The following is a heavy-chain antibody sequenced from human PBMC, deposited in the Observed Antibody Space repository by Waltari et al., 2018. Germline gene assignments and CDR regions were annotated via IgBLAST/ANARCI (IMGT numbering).Heavy chain of an antibody. CDR3: VSDWSGPRTPNYYYYYFMDV. Sequence: EVQLVESGGGLVQPGGSLRLSCAASGFTFSSYSMNWVREAPGKGLEWVSYISSSSITIYFVARGQGICTNFGDNAKNSLLLQMISVLAEDTDVYYCVSDWSGPRTPNYYYYYFMDVWGQRTMVTVS. V-gene: IGHV3-48*01. D-gene: IGHD3-10*01. CDR2: ISSSSITI. CDR1: GFTFSSYS. J-gene: IGHJ6*02.